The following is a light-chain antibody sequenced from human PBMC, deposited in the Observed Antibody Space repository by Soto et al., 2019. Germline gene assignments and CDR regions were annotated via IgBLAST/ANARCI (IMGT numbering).Light chain of an antibody. Sequence: EIVLTQSPGTLSLSPGERATLSCRASQSVSSNYLAWYQQKPGQAPRLLIYGASSRATGIPDRFSGSGSGTDFTLTITRLEPEDFAVYYCHQYDNSPWTFGQGTKVDNK. J-gene: IGKJ1*01. V-gene: IGKV3-20*01. CDR2: GAS. CDR3: HQYDNSPWT. CDR1: QSVSSNY.